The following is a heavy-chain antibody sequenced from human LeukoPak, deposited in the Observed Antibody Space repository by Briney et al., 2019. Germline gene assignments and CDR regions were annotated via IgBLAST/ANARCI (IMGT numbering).Heavy chain of an antibody. D-gene: IGHD1-26*01. CDR3: ARQYSGSYLA. CDR2: IYYSGST. V-gene: IGHV4-39*01. Sequence: SETLSLTCTVSGGSISSSSYYRGWIRQPPGKGLEWIGSIYYSGSTYYNPSLKSRVTISVDTSKNQFSVKLSSVTAADTAVYYCARQYSGSYLAWGQGTLVTVSS. J-gene: IGHJ5*02. CDR1: GGSISSSSYY.